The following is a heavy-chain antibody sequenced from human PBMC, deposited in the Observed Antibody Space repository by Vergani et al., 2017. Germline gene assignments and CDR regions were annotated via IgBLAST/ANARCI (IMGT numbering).Heavy chain of an antibody. Sequence: QLQLQESGPGLVKPSETLSLTCTVSGGSISSSTSYYWTWIRQSPGKGLEWIGNTYYSGSTNYNPSLKSRVTISLATSKNQFSLKLSSVTAADTAVYYCARVPVVVPAAMYAMDVWGQGTTVTVSS. CDR2: TYYSGST. D-gene: IGHD2-2*01. V-gene: IGHV4-61*01. CDR3: ARVPVVVPAAMYAMDV. J-gene: IGHJ6*02. CDR1: GGSISSSTSYY.